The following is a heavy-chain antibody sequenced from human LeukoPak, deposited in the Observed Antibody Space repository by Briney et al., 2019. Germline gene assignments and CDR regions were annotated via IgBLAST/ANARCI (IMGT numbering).Heavy chain of an antibody. V-gene: IGHV3-74*03. J-gene: IGHJ4*02. D-gene: IGHD1-26*01. Sequence: GGSLSLSCAASGFTFSSHWMHWVRQAPGKGLVWVSRIESDGSSKMYADSVRGRFTISRDNAKNTLYLQMNSLRAEDTAVYYCAREHRGAGATVDYWGQGTLVTVSS. CDR3: AREHRGAGATVDY. CDR1: GFTFSSHW. CDR2: IESDGSSK.